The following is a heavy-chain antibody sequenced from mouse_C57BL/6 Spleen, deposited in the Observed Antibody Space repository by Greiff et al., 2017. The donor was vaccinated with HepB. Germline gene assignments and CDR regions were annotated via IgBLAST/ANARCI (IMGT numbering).Heavy chain of an antibody. J-gene: IGHJ3*01. CDR1: GYAFSSYW. D-gene: IGHD3-2*02. CDR3: ARDSSGYPAWFAY. V-gene: IGHV1-80*01. Sequence: QVQLQQSGAELVKPGASVKISCKASGYAFSSYWMNWVKQRPGKGLEWIGQIYPGDGDTNYNGKFKGKATLTADKSSSTAYMQLSSLTSEDSAVYFCARDSSGYPAWFAYWGQGTLVTVSA. CDR2: IYPGDGDT.